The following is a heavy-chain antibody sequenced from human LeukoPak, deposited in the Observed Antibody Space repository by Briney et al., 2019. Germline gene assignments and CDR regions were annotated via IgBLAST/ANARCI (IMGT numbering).Heavy chain of an antibody. V-gene: IGHV3-23*01. CDR2: TSDRAGSS. CDR3: AKVFSGSFDY. CDR1: GFTFSTYG. J-gene: IGHJ4*02. D-gene: IGHD3-10*01. Sequence: GGSLRLSCVASGFTFSTYGMSWVRQAPGKGLEWVSTTSDRAGSSSYSDSVKGRFTISRDNSKNTLYLQMNSLRAEDTAVYYCAKVFSGSFDYWGQGTLVTVSS.